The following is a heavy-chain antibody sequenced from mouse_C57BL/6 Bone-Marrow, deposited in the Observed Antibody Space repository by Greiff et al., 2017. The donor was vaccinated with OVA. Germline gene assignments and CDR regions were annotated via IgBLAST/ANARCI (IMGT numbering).Heavy chain of an antibody. V-gene: IGHV1-19*01. D-gene: IGHD1-1*01. CDR3: ASLYGSSFYYAMDY. CDR1: GYTFTDYY. CDR2: IYPYNGGT. J-gene: IGHJ4*01. Sequence: VQLQQSGPVLVKPGASVKMFCKASGYTFTDYYMNWVKQSHGKSLEWVGVIYPYNGGTSYNQKFKGKATLTVDKSSSTAYMELNSLTSEDSAVYYCASLYGSSFYYAMDYWGQGTSVTVSS.